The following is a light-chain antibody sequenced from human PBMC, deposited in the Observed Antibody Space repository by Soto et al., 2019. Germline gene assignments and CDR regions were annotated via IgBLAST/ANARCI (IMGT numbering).Light chain of an antibody. V-gene: IGLV2-14*01. Sequence: SALTQPASVSGSPGQSITISCTGTSSDVGGYNYVSWYQQHPGKAPKLMIYDVSNRPSGVSNRFSGSKSGNTASLTISGLQAEDEADYYCSSYTSSSTAVFGGGTQLTVL. CDR1: SSDVGGYNY. CDR2: DVS. CDR3: SSYTSSSTAV. J-gene: IGLJ7*01.